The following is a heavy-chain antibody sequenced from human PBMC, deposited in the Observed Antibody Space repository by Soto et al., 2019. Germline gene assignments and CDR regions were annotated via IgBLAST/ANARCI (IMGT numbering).Heavy chain of an antibody. V-gene: IGHV4-59*01. CDR3: ARLRNFWAYFDS. Sequence: SETLSLTCTVSGGSISSYYWSWIRQPPGKGLEWIGYISDSGNTNYNPSLKSRVTISVDTSKNQFSLKLSSVTAADTAVYYCARLRNFWAYFDSWGQGTVVTVSS. J-gene: IGHJ4*02. CDR1: GGSISSYY. D-gene: IGHD3-3*01. CDR2: ISDSGNT.